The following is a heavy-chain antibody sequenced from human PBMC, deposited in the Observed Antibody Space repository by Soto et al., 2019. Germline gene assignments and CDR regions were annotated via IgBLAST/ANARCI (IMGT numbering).Heavy chain of an antibody. CDR2: IIPAFVTA. CDR1: GGTFSTFG. V-gene: IGHV1-69*12. CDR3: ARALEEYYYDSSGYYSGY. Sequence: QVQLVQSGAEVKKPGSSVKVSCKASGGTFSTFGFSWVRQAPAQGLEWMGGIIPAFVTAHYAQKFQGRVTITADESTSTTYMELSSLRSEDTAVYYCARALEEYYYDSSGYYSGYWGQGTLVTVSS. J-gene: IGHJ4*02. D-gene: IGHD3-22*01.